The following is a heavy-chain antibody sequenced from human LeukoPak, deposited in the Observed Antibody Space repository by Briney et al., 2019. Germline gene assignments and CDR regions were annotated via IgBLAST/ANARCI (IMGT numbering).Heavy chain of an antibody. CDR3: ASSRGGASDY. D-gene: IGHD1-26*01. CDR2: ITGSSSTI. J-gene: IGHJ4*02. Sequence: PGGSLRLSCVASGLTFSIYSMNWVGQAPGKGLEWVSYITGSSSTIYYADSVKGRFTISRDNAKNSLYLQMNSLRAEDTAVYYCASSRGGASDYWGQGTLVTVSS. V-gene: IGHV3-48*01. CDR1: GLTFSIYS.